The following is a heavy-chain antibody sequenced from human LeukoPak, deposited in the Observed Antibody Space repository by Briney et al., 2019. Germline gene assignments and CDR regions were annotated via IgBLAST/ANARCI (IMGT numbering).Heavy chain of an antibody. D-gene: IGHD4-11*01. CDR2: ISSSSSYI. CDR1: GFTFSSYS. CDR3: ARAPHYSNYGPYYYGMDV. Sequence: GGSLRLSCAVSGFTFSSYSMNWVRQAPGKGLEWVSSISSSSSYIYYADSMKGRFTISRDNAKNSLYLQMNSLRAEDTAVYYCARAPHYSNYGPYYYGMDVWGQGTTVTVSS. V-gene: IGHV3-21*01. J-gene: IGHJ6*02.